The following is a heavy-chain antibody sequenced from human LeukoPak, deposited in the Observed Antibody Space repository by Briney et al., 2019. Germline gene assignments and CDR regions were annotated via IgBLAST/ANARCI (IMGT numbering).Heavy chain of an antibody. CDR2: VYYSGST. V-gene: IGHV4-39*01. Sequence: GSLRLSCAASGFTFSSYAMSWVRQPPGKGLEWIGTVYYSGSTYYNPSLKSRLTISVDTSNNSISLKVTSLTAADTAVYYCARHGNWEPFDYWGQGSLVTVSS. CDR1: GFTFSSYA. CDR3: ARHGNWEPFDY. J-gene: IGHJ4*02. D-gene: IGHD1-1*01.